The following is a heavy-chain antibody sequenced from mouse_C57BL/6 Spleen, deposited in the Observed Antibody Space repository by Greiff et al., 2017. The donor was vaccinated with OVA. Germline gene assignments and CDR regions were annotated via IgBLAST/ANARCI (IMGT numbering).Heavy chain of an antibody. Sequence: VQLKESEGGLVQPGSSMKLSCTASGFTFSDYYMAWVRQVPEKGLEWVANINYDGSSTYYLDSLKSRFIISRDNAKNILYLQMSSLKSEDTATYYCARDDYAGYFDYWGQGTTLTVSS. CDR1: GFTFSDYY. CDR2: INYDGSST. J-gene: IGHJ2*01. D-gene: IGHD2-4*01. V-gene: IGHV5-16*01. CDR3: ARDDYAGYFDY.